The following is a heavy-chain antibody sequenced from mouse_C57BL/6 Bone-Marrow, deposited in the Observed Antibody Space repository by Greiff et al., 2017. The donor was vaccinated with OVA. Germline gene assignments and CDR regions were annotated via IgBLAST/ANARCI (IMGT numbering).Heavy chain of an antibody. J-gene: IGHJ2*01. CDR3: ARKGEGGYYGPDY. Sequence: QVQLQQPGAELVRPGTSVKLSCKASGYTFTSYWMHWVKQRPGQGLEWIGVIDPSDSYTKYNQKFKGKATLTVDTSSSTAYMQLSSLTSEDSAVYYCARKGEGGYYGPDYWGQGTTLTVSS. V-gene: IGHV1-59*01. D-gene: IGHD1-2*01. CDR1: GYTFTSYW. CDR2: IDPSDSYT.